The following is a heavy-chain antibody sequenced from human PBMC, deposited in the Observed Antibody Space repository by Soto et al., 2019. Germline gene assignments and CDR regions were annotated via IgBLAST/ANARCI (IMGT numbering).Heavy chain of an antibody. Sequence: SQTLSLTCAISGDSVSSNSAAWNWIRQSPSRGLEWLGRTYYRSKWYNDYAVSVKSRITINPDTSKNQFSLQLNSVTPEDTAVYYCARDPRVLRYFDWFPYGMDVWGQGTTVTVSS. D-gene: IGHD3-9*01. CDR2: TYYRSKWYN. V-gene: IGHV6-1*01. J-gene: IGHJ6*02. CDR3: ARDPRVLRYFDWFPYGMDV. CDR1: GDSVSSNSAA.